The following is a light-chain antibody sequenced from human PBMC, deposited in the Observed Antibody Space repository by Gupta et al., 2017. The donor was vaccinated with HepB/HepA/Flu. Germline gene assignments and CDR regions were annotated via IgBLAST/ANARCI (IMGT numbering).Light chain of an antibody. V-gene: IGKV1-39*01. CDR2: AAS. Sequence: DIQMTQSPSSLSASVGDRVTITCRASQTILNYLNWYQQKPGKAPKVLIYAASSLQSGVPSRFSGSGSGTDFTLTISRLQPEDFAIYYWQQNYSGHTFGGGTRVEIK. CDR3: QQNYSGHT. CDR1: QTILNY. J-gene: IGKJ4*01.